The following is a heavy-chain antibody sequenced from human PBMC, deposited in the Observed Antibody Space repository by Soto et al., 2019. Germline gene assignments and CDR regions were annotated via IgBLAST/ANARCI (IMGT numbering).Heavy chain of an antibody. V-gene: IGHV1-18*01. CDR2: ISVHNGNT. CDR1: GYTFTSYG. CDR3: ARGLNPGVGDY. J-gene: IGHJ4*02. Sequence: QVQLVQSGAEVKKPGASVKVSCKASGYTFTSYGISWVRQAPGQGLEWMGWISVHNGNTKYAQKLQGRVTMTTDTTPSTAYMEVRSLRSDDTAVYYRARGLNPGVGDYWGQGTLVTVSS. D-gene: IGHD3-10*01.